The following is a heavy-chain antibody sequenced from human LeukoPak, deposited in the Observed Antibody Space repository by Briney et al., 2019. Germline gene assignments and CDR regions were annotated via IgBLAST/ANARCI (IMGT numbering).Heavy chain of an antibody. J-gene: IGHJ4*02. CDR1: GFTFSRHG. V-gene: IGHV3-33*01. CDR3: ARFTGGDSSGYYED. Sequence: GRSLRLSCAASGFTFSRHGMHWVRLAPGKGLEWVAFIAYDGRIANYADSMKGRFTISRDNSKNTVYLQMNSLRAEDTAVYCCARFTGGDSSGYYEDWGQGTLVTVSS. CDR2: IAYDGRIA. D-gene: IGHD3-22*01.